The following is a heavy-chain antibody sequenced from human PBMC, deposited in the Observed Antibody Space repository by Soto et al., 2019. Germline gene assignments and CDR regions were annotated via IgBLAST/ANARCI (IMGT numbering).Heavy chain of an antibody. CDR2: IYSDDTT. V-gene: IGHV3-66*01. CDR3: AKATWYGLPSH. D-gene: IGHD6-13*01. J-gene: IGHJ4*02. CDR1: GFTFSSNY. Sequence: EVQLVESGGGLVQLGGSLRLSCAASGFTFSSNYMSWVRQAPGKGLEWVSLIYSDDTTYYADSVKDRFAISRDNSKNTLYLQMNSLRAEDTAVYYCAKATWYGLPSHWGQGTLVTVSS.